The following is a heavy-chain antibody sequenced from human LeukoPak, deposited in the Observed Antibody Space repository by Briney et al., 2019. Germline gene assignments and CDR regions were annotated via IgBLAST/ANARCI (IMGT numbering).Heavy chain of an antibody. J-gene: IGHJ6*03. Sequence: PGESLKISCKGSRYSFTSYWIGWVRQMPEKGLEWMGIIYPGDSDTRYSPSFQGQITISADKSISTAYLQWSSLKASDIAMYYCARLWYYDSSGYYYDYYYYMDVWGKGTTVTVSS. D-gene: IGHD3-22*01. CDR1: RYSFTSYW. V-gene: IGHV5-51*01. CDR2: IYPGDSDT. CDR3: ARLWYYDSSGYYYDYYYYMDV.